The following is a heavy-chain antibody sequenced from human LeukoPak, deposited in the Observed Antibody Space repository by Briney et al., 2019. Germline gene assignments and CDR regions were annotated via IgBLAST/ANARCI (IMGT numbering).Heavy chain of an antibody. CDR1: GFTFSSYG. Sequence: GGSLRLSCAASGFTFSSYGMHWVRQAPGKGLGWVAVISYDGSNKYYADSVKGRFTISRDNSKNTLYLQMNSLRAEDTAVYYCASPGTRYLDIWGQGTMVTVSS. CDR2: ISYDGSNK. D-gene: IGHD1-26*01. J-gene: IGHJ3*02. CDR3: ASPGTRYLDI. V-gene: IGHV3-30*03.